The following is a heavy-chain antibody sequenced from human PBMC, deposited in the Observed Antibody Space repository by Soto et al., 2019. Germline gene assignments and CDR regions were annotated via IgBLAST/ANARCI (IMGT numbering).Heavy chain of an antibody. V-gene: IGHV4-28*01. CDR3: ARLGGYYQAFDH. CDR1: GYSISSSNW. CDR2: IYYSGTT. D-gene: IGHD3-3*01. Sequence: PSETLSLTCAVSGYSISSSNWWGWIRQPPGKGLEWIGYIYYSGTTYYNPSLKSRVTMSVDTSKNQFSLKLDSVTAADTAVYYCARLGGYYQAFDHWGQGTLVTVSS. J-gene: IGHJ4*02.